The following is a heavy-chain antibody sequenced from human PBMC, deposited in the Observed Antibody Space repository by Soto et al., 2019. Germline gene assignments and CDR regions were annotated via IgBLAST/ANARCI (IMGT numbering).Heavy chain of an antibody. J-gene: IGHJ4*02. V-gene: IGHV3-53*01. CDR1: GFTVRSNY. CDR3: ARESRYYYDSSGYYALDD. D-gene: IGHD3-22*01. Sequence: SGFTVRSNYMSWVRQAPGKGLEWVSVIYSGGSTYYADSVKGRFTISRDNSKNTLYLQMNSLRAEDTAVYYCARESRYYYDSSGYYALDDWGQGTLVTVAS. CDR2: IYSGGST.